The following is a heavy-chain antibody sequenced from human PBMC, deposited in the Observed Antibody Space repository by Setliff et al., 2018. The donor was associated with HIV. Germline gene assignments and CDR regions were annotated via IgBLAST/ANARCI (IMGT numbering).Heavy chain of an antibody. Sequence: PSETLSLTCVVSGYSISSNDGWGWIRQSPGKGLEWIGYIYYSGSIYYNPSLKSRVTMSVDTSKNQFSLKLSSVTAVDTAVYYCAKKGNGDYHFDYWGQGTLVTVS. CDR2: IYYSGSI. D-gene: IGHD4-17*01. CDR3: AKKGNGDYHFDY. V-gene: IGHV4-28*05. J-gene: IGHJ4*02. CDR1: GYSISSNDG.